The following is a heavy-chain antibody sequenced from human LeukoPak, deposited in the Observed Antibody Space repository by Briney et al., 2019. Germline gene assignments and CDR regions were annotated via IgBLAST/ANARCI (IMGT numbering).Heavy chain of an antibody. CDR3: ARHKGSSTWYPFDY. Sequence: SETLSLTCIVSGGSISTYYWSWIRQPPGKGLEWIGYMSKSGSTNYNPSLQSRVTILVDTSKNQFSLKLSCAAAADTTVYYCARHKGSSTWYPFDYWGQGTLVTVSS. D-gene: IGHD6-13*01. V-gene: IGHV4-59*08. J-gene: IGHJ4*02. CDR1: GGSISTYY. CDR2: MSKSGST.